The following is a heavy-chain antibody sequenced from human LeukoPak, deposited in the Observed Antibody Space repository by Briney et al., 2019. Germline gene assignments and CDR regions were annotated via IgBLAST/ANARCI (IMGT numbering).Heavy chain of an antibody. Sequence: PGGSLRLSCAASGFTFSSYGMHWVRQAPGKGLEWVAVIWYDGSNKYYADSVKGRFTISRDNSKNTLYLQMNSLRAEDTAVYYCARDQRPYSAYDCHGDYWGQGTLVTVSS. D-gene: IGHD5-12*01. J-gene: IGHJ4*02. V-gene: IGHV3-33*01. CDR1: GFTFSSYG. CDR3: ARDQRPYSAYDCHGDY. CDR2: IWYDGSNK.